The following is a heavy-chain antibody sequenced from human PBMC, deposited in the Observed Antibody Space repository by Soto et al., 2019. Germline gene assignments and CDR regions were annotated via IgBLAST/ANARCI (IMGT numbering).Heavy chain of an antibody. D-gene: IGHD3-16*01. V-gene: IGHV3-30*18. Sequence: EQLAESGGVVVQSGRSLRLSCEASGFTFSSFGMHWVRQAPGKGLEWVAVISYDGSDTYFADSVKGRFTISRDNSKNTVYLQMNSLRVEDKAVYYCVKDINFLGIWYFDIWGRGSLVSVSS. J-gene: IGHJ2*01. CDR3: VKDINFLGIWYFDI. CDR1: GFTFSSFG. CDR2: ISYDGSDT.